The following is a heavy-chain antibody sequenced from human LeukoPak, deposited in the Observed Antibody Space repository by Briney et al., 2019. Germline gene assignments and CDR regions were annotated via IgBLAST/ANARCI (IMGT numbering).Heavy chain of an antibody. CDR3: ARSSSPSGGWFDP. V-gene: IGHV3-33*08. Sequence: EGSLRLSCAASGFTFSSYGMHWVRQAPGKGLEWVAVIWYDGSNKYYADSVKGRFTISRDNSKNTLYLQMNSLRAEDTAVYYCARSSSPSGGWFDPWGQGTLVTVSS. CDR2: IWYDGSNK. CDR1: GFTFSSYG. D-gene: IGHD6-13*01. J-gene: IGHJ5*02.